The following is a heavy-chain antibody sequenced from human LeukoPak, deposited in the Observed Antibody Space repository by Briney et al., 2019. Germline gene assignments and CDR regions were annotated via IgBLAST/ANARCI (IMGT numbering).Heavy chain of an antibody. CDR1: GYTFTDYY. V-gene: IGHV1-2*02. D-gene: IGHD3-10*01. J-gene: IGHJ4*02. CDR3: ARVMPLEGSGSDTLDY. CDR2: INPHSGGT. Sequence: VASVKVSCKPSGYTFTDYYMHWVRQAPGQGLEGMGWINPHSGGTKYAQKFQGRVTMSRDTSISTAYMELSRLRSDDTAVYYCARVMPLEGSGSDTLDYWGQGTLVTVSS.